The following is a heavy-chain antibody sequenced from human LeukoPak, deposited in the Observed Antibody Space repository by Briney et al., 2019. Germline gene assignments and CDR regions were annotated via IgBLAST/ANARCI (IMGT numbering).Heavy chain of an antibody. CDR2: FDPEDGET. D-gene: IGHD5-24*01. CDR3: ARRALGDGYNLGVGLDY. CDR1: GYTLTELS. Sequence: ASVKVSCKVSGYTLTELSMHWVRQAPGKGLEWMGGFDPEDGETIYAQKFQGRVTMTEDTSTDTAYMELSSLRSEDTAVYYCARRALGDGYNLGVGLDYWGQGTLVTVSS. J-gene: IGHJ4*02. V-gene: IGHV1-24*01.